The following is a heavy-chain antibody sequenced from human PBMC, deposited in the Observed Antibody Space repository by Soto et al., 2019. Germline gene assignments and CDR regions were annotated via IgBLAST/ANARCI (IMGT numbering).Heavy chain of an antibody. D-gene: IGHD2-15*01. V-gene: IGHV3-30-3*01. CDR3: AKAECSGGSCYYRAAYYYYGTDV. J-gene: IGHJ6*02. Sequence: WGSLRLSCTASGFTFSSYAMRWVRQAPGKGLEWVAVISYDGSNRYYADSVKCRFTISRDNSKNTLYLQMNSLRAEDTAVYYCAKAECSGGSCYYRAAYYYYGTDVWGQGTTVTVSS. CDR1: GFTFSSYA. CDR2: ISYDGSNR.